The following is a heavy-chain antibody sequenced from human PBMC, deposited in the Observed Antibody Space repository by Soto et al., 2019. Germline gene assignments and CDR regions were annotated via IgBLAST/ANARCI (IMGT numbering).Heavy chain of an antibody. CDR3: AKAIVYSSSWLADY. CDR1: GFTFSSYA. D-gene: IGHD6-13*01. CDR2: ISGSGGST. J-gene: IGHJ4*02. V-gene: IGHV3-23*01. Sequence: GGSLRLSCAASGFTFSSYAMSWVRQAPGKGLEWVSAISGSGGSTYYADSVKGRFTISRVNSKNTLYLQMNSLRAEDTAVYYCAKAIVYSSSWLADYWGQGTLVTVSS.